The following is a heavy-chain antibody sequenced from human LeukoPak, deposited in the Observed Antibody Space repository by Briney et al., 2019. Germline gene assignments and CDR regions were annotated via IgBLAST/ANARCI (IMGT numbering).Heavy chain of an antibody. J-gene: IGHJ5*02. Sequence: GGSLRLSCAASGFTFSRYWMHWVRQARGKGGVWGSRINNDGSITNYAVSVKRRFTISRHNAKNSLYLQINSLRAEDTAVYYCASSVVVVPAAAPFDPWGQGTLVTVSS. CDR1: GFTFSRYW. CDR2: INNDGSIT. D-gene: IGHD2-2*01. CDR3: ASSVVVVPAAAPFDP. V-gene: IGHV3-74*01.